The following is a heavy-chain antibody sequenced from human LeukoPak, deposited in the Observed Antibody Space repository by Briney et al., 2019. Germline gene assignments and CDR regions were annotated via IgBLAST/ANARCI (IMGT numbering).Heavy chain of an antibody. CDR2: IYHSGST. J-gene: IGHJ6*03. Sequence: SETLSLTCTVSGGSISSYYWSWIRQPPGKGLEWIGSIYHSGSTYYNPSLKSRVTISVDTSKNQFSLKLSSVTAADTAVYYCAREGITMIVEWENYMDVWGKGTTVTVSS. CDR1: GGSISSYY. D-gene: IGHD3-22*01. V-gene: IGHV4-38-2*02. CDR3: AREGITMIVEWENYMDV.